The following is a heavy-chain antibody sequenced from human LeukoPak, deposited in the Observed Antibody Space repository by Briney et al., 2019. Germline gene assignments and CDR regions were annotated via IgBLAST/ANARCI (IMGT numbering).Heavy chain of an antibody. J-gene: IGHJ4*02. V-gene: IGHV4-59*08. CDR2: IYYSGST. CDR3: ARLPQKRWFGELFWYFDY. CDR1: GGSISSYY. D-gene: IGHD3-10*01. Sequence: SETLSLTCTVSGGSISSYYWSWIRQPPGKGLEWIGYIYYSGSTNYNPSLKSRVTISVDTSKNKFSLKLSSVTAADTAVYYCARLPQKRWFGELFWYFDYWGQGTLVTVSS.